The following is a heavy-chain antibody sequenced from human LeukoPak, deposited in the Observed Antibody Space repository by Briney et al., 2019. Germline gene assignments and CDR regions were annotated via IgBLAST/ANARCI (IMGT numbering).Heavy chain of an antibody. J-gene: IGHJ5*02. D-gene: IGHD5-18*01. Sequence: SETLSLTCTVSGGSISSSGYYWVWIRQPPGKGLEWIGSIYYSGSTYYSPSLKSRVTISVDTSRNQISLKLSSVTAADAAVYYCAAAMVLNWFDPWGQGTPVTVSS. CDR3: AAAMVLNWFDP. CDR1: GGSISSSGYY. V-gene: IGHV4-39*01. CDR2: IYYSGST.